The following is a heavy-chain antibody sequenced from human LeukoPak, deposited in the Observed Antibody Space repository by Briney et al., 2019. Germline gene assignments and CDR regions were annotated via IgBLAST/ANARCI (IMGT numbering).Heavy chain of an antibody. CDR3: ATSSQKDYYDSSGYSSYYMDV. J-gene: IGHJ6*03. V-gene: IGHV1-69-2*01. CDR2: VDPEDGET. CDR1: GYTFTDYY. Sequence: ASVKISCKVSGYTFTDYYMHWVQQAPGKGLEWMGLVDPEDGETIYAEKFQGRVTITADTSTETAYMELSSLRSEDTAVYYCATSSQKDYYDSSGYSSYYMDVWGKGTTVTVSS. D-gene: IGHD3-22*01.